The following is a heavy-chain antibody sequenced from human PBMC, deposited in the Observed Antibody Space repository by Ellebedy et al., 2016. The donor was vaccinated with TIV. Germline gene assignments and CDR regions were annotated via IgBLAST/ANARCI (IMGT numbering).Heavy chain of an antibody. J-gene: IGHJ4*02. Sequence: MPSETLSLTCTVSGGSISSSSYYWGWICQPPGTGLEWIGSIYSSGSTYYNPSLKSRVTISVDTSKNQFSLKLSSVTAADTAVYYCARQGYRGYSYGATYTPFDYWGQGTLVTVSS. CDR3: ARQGYRGYSYGATYTPFDY. V-gene: IGHV4-39*01. CDR1: GGSISSSSYY. D-gene: IGHD5-18*01. CDR2: IYSSGST.